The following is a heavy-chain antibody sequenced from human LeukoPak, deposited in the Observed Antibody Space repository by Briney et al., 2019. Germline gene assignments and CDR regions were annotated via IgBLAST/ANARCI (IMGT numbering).Heavy chain of an antibody. D-gene: IGHD6-13*01. CDR2: IWYDGTNK. J-gene: IGHJ4*02. CDR3: ARDPAGNRGNFDY. CDR1: GFTFNHYG. Sequence: GGSLRLSCTASGFTFNHYGMHWVRQAPGRRLEWVAGIWYDGTNKYYADSVKGRLTISRDNSRNTLYLQMNSLRVEDTAMYSCARDPAGNRGNFDYWGQGTLVIVSS. V-gene: IGHV3-33*01.